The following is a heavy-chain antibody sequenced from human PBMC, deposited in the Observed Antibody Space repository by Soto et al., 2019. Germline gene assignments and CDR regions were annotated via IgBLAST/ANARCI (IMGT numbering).Heavy chain of an antibody. CDR1: GFTFSSYS. CDR2: ISRSSSNI. CDR3: ARAGTSLGYCSSTSCYEFDY. J-gene: IGHJ4*02. D-gene: IGHD2-2*01. V-gene: IGHV3-48*02. Sequence: ESGGGLVQPGGSLRLSCAASGFTFSSYSMNWVRQAPGKGLQWVSYISRSSSNIYYADSVKGRFTISRDNAKNSLYLQMNTLRDEDTAVYYCARAGTSLGYCSSTSCYEFDYWGQGTLVTVSS.